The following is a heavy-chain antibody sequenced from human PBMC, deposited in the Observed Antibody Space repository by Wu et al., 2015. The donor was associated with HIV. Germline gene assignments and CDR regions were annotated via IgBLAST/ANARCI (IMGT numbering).Heavy chain of an antibody. CDR3: ARRYYDILTDYRWFDP. CDR1: GYTFTSYD. Sequence: QVQLVQSGAEVKKPGASVKVSCKASGYTFTSYDINWVRQATGQGLEWMGWMNPNSGNTGYAQKFQGRVTMTRNTSISTAYMELSSLRSEDTAVYYCARRYYDILTDYRWFDPWGQGTLVTVSS. J-gene: IGHJ5*02. D-gene: IGHD3-9*01. CDR2: MNPNSGNT. V-gene: IGHV1-8*01.